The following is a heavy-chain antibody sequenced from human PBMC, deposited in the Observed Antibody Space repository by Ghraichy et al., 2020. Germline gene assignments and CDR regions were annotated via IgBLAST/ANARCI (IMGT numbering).Heavy chain of an antibody. J-gene: IGHJ4*02. CDR1: GGSFSGYY. CDR2: INHSGST. D-gene: IGHD6-13*01. Sequence: SETLSLTCAVYGGSFSGYYWSWIRQPPGKGLEWIGEINHSGSTNYNPSLKSRVTISVDTATNQYSLKLSSVTAADTAVYYCARGLAAAGDYWGQGTLVIVSS. V-gene: IGHV4-34*01. CDR3: ARGLAAAGDY.